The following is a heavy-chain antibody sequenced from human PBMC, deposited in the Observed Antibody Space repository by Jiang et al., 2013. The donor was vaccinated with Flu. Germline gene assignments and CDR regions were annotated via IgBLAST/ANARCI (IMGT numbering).Heavy chain of an antibody. CDR2: IYYSGST. J-gene: IGHJ2*01. D-gene: IGHD1-20*01. CDR1: GGSISSYY. Sequence: GPGLVKPSETLSLTCTVSGGSISSYYWSWIRQPPGKGLEWIGYIYYSGSTNYNPSLKSRVTISVDTSKNQFSLKLSSVTAADTAVYYCARVRITGAGREPFDLWGRGTLVTVSS. V-gene: IGHV4-59*01. CDR3: ARVRITGAGREPFDL.